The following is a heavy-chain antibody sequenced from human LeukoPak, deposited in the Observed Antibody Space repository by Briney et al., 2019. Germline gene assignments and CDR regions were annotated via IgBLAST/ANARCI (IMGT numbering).Heavy chain of an antibody. CDR3: ARDQVAVAGTEYNWFDP. V-gene: IGHV1-69*01. CDR2: IIPIFGTA. CDR1: GGTFSSYA. Sequence: SVKVSCKASGGTFSSYAISWVRXXXXXGXEWMGGIIPIFGTANYAQKFQGRVTITADESTSTAYMELSSLRSEDTAVYYCARDQVAVAGTEYNWFDPWGQGTLVTVSS. J-gene: IGHJ5*02. D-gene: IGHD6-19*01.